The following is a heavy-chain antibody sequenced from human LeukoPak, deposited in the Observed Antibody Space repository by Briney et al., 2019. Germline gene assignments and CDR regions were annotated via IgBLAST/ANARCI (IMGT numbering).Heavy chain of an antibody. CDR3: AKESESYDSSGSTFDY. V-gene: IGHV3-30*02. CDR1: GFTFSSYG. J-gene: IGHJ4*02. CDR2: IRYDGSSK. D-gene: IGHD3-22*01. Sequence: GGSLRLSCAASGFTFSSYGMHWVRQAPGKGLEWVTFIRYDGSSKFYADSVKGRFTISRDNSKNTLYLQMNSLRKEDTAVYYCAKESESYDSSGSTFDYWGQGTLVTVSS.